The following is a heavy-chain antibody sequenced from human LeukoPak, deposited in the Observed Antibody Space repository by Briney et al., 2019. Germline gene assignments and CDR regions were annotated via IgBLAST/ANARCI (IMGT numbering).Heavy chain of an antibody. V-gene: IGHV1-46*01. CDR1: GYTFTSYY. CDR3: AGSSGWYSSFDY. D-gene: IGHD6-19*01. CDR2: INPSGGST. J-gene: IGHJ4*02. Sequence: ASVKVSCKASGYTFTSYYMHCVRQAPGQGLEWMGIINPSGGSTSYAQKFQGRVTMTRDTSTSTVYMELSSLRSEDTAVYYCAGSSGWYSSFDYWGQGTLVTVSS.